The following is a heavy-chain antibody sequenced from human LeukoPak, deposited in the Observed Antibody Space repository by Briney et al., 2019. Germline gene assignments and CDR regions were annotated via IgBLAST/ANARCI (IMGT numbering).Heavy chain of an antibody. Sequence: ASVKVSCKASGYTFTSYFMHWVRQAPGQGLDGMGIINPSGGSTSYAQKFQRRVTMTRDTSTSTVYMELSSLRSEDTAVYYCARDAASSTADGWFDPWGQGTLVTVSP. CDR3: ARDAASSTADGWFDP. V-gene: IGHV1-46*01. CDR1: GYTFTSYF. J-gene: IGHJ5*02. D-gene: IGHD6-25*01. CDR2: INPSGGST.